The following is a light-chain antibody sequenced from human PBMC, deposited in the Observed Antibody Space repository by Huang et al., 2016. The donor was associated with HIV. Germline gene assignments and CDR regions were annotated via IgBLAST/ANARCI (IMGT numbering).Light chain of an antibody. CDR1: QSVTSN. J-gene: IGKJ1*01. V-gene: IGKV3-15*01. CDR3: QQYSYWPRT. CDR2: GAS. Sequence: EIVMTQSPATLSVSPGERATLSCRASQSVTSNLAWYQQNPGQAPRRLIYGASTRATGVPARFSGSGSGTEFTLTISSLQSEDFAVYYCQQYSYWPRTFGQGTKVEIK.